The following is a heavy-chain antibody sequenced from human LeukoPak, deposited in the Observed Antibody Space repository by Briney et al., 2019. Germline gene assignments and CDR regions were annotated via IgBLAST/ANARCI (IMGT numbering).Heavy chain of an antibody. CDR3: ASGTMIVPYYFGY. D-gene: IGHD3-22*01. V-gene: IGHV3-30-3*01. Sequence: GGSLRLSCAASGFTFSSYAMHWVRQAPGKGLEWVTVTSYDGSNKYHADSVKGRFTISRDNSKNTLYLQMNSLRAEDTAVYYCASGTMIVPYYFGYWGQGTLVTVSS. CDR2: TSYDGSNK. CDR1: GFTFSSYA. J-gene: IGHJ4*02.